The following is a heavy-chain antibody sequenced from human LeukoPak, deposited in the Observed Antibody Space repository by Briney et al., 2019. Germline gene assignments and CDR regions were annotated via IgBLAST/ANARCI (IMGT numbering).Heavy chain of an antibody. D-gene: IGHD2-8*01. CDR3: AKGVTTYCTNGVCFSGAFDP. V-gene: IGHV3-23*01. Sequence: GGSLRLSRAASGFTFSSYAMSWVRQAPGKGLEWVSAISGSGGSTYYADSVKGRFTISRDNSKNTLYLQMNSLRAEDTAVYYCAKGVTTYCTNGVCFSGAFDPWGQGTLVTVSS. CDR1: GFTFSSYA. J-gene: IGHJ5*02. CDR2: ISGSGGST.